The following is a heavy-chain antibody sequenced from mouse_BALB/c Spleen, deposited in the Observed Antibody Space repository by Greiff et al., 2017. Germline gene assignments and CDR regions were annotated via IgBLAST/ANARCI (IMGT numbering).Heavy chain of an antibody. Sequence: SGPELVKPGASVKISCKASGYTFTDYNMHWVKQSHGKSLEWIGYIYPYNGGTGYNQKFKSKATLTVDNSSSTAYMELRSLTSEDSAVYYCARSSSYYRYDVAYWGQGTLVTVSA. CDR2: IYPYNGGT. CDR3: ARSSSYYRYDVAY. J-gene: IGHJ3*01. CDR1: GYTFTDYN. V-gene: IGHV1S29*02. D-gene: IGHD2-14*01.